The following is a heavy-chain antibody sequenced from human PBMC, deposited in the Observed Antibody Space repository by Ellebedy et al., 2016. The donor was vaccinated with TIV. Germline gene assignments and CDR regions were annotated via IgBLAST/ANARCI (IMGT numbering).Heavy chain of an antibody. Sequence: GESLKISXAASGFTFSSYWMHWVRQAPGKGLEWVANIKQDGSEKYYVDSVKGRFTISRDNAKNSLYLQMNSLRAKDTAVYYCARGVDGYAYPFDYWGQGTLVTVSS. CDR2: IKQDGSEK. CDR1: GFTFSSYW. J-gene: IGHJ4*02. V-gene: IGHV3-7*01. CDR3: ARGVDGYAYPFDY. D-gene: IGHD5-24*01.